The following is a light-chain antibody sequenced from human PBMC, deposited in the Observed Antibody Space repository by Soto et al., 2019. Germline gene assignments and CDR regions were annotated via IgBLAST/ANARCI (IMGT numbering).Light chain of an antibody. V-gene: IGLV2-14*03. Sequence: QSVLTQPASVSGSPGQSITISCTGTSSDVGAYDFVSWYQQHPDKAPKLMIYEVSNRPSGVSNRFSGSKSVNTATLTISGLQAEDEADYYCSSTSSSTRVFGTGTKVTVL. CDR3: SSTSSSTRV. J-gene: IGLJ1*01. CDR1: SSDVGAYDF. CDR2: EVS.